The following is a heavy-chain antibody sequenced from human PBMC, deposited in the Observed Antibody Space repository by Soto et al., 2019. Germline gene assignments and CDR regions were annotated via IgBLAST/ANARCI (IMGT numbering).Heavy chain of an antibody. V-gene: IGHV3-30*18. J-gene: IGHJ6*02. CDR1: GFTFSSYG. CDR3: AKDPSGSYHNYYYYGMDV. Sequence: GGSLRLSCAASGFTFSSYGMHWVRQAPGKGLEWVAVISYDGSNKYYADSMKGRLTISRDNSKNTLYLQMNSLRAEDTAVYYCAKDPSGSYHNYYYYGMDVWGQGTTVTVSS. CDR2: ISYDGSNK. D-gene: IGHD1-26*01.